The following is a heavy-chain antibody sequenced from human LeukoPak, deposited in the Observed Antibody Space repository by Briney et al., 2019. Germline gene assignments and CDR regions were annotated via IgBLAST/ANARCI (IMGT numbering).Heavy chain of an antibody. V-gene: IGHV4-34*01. CDR3: ATGRITMVRGVPYPFDY. CDR2: INHSGST. D-gene: IGHD3-10*01. J-gene: IGHJ4*02. CDR1: GGSFSGYY. Sequence: SETLSLTCAVYGGSFSGYYWSWIRQPPGKGLEWIGEINHSGSTNYNPSLKSRVTISVDTSKNQFSLKLSSVTAADTAVYYCATGRITMVRGVPYPFDYWGQGTLVTVSS.